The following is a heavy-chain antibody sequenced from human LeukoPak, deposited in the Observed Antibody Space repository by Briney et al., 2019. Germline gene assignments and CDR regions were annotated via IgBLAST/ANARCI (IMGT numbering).Heavy chain of an antibody. Sequence: SCKASGGTFSSYGMHWVRQAPGKGLEWVAFIRYDGSNKYYADSVKGRFTMTRDNSKNTPYLQMNRLRAEDTAVYYCAKDLLGVVVVPAAPGSWGQGTLVNVSS. CDR2: IRYDGSNK. V-gene: IGHV3-30*02. CDR3: AKDLLGVVVVPAAPGS. D-gene: IGHD2-2*01. CDR1: GGTFSSYG. J-gene: IGHJ5*02.